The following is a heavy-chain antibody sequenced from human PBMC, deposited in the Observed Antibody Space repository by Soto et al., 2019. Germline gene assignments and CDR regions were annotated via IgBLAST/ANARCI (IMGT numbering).Heavy chain of an antibody. CDR2: ISGSGGST. J-gene: IGHJ4*02. Sequence: EVQLLESGGGLVQPGGSLRLSCAASGFTFSSYAMSWVRQAPGKGLEWVSAISGSGGSTYYADSVKGRFTISRDNSKNTLYLEMNSVRDEDTAVYYCANAPLHDYGDYEESFDYWGQGTVVTVSS. D-gene: IGHD4-17*01. CDR3: ANAPLHDYGDYEESFDY. CDR1: GFTFSSYA. V-gene: IGHV3-23*01.